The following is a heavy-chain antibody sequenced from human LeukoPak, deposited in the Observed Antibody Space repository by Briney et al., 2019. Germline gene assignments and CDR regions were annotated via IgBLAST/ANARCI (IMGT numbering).Heavy chain of an antibody. Sequence: PGGSLRLSCAASGFTVSSNYMGWVRQAPGKGLEWVSVIYSGGSTYYPDSVKGRFTISRDNSQNTLYLQMDSLRAEDTAVYYCARLYDSSAYGAFDIWGQGTMVTVSS. CDR2: IYSGGST. CDR3: ARLYDSSAYGAFDI. D-gene: IGHD3-22*01. CDR1: GFTVSSNY. V-gene: IGHV3-66*02. J-gene: IGHJ3*02.